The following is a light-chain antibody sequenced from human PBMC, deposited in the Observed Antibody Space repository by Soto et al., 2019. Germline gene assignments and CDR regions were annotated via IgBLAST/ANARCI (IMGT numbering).Light chain of an antibody. CDR1: SSDVGGYNF. Sequence: QSALTQPPSASGSPGQSVTISCTGTSSDVGGYNFVSWYQQLPGKAPKLMIYEVSKRPSGVPDRFSGSKSGNTASLTVSGLQAEDKADYYCSSYAGTNSRYVFGSGTKLTVL. J-gene: IGLJ1*01. CDR3: SSYAGTNSRYV. CDR2: EVS. V-gene: IGLV2-8*01.